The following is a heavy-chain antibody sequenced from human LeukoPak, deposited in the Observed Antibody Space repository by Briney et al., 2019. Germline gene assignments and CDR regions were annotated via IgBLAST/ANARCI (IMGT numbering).Heavy chain of an antibody. J-gene: IGHJ4*02. CDR2: INPSGGTT. V-gene: IGHV1-46*01. CDR1: GYTFTGYY. CDR3: ARFAVHRRLAVNGQFGLDY. D-gene: IGHD6-19*01. Sequence: VASVKVSCKASGYTFTGYYMHWVRQAPGQGLKWMGVINPSGGTTNYAQKFQGRITMTRDTSTSTVYMELSSLRSEDTAVYYCARFAVHRRLAVNGQFGLDYWGQGTLVTVSS.